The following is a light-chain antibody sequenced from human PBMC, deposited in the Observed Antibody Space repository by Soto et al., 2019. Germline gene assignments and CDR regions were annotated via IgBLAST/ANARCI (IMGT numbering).Light chain of an antibody. J-gene: IGKJ5*01. CDR2: GAS. CDR3: QQYYNWPPT. CDR1: QSVSSN. Sequence: EIVMTQSPSTLSVSPGERATLSCRASQSVSSNLAWYQQKPGQAPRLLIYGASTRATGIPARFSGSGSGTEFTLTINSLQAEDCAVYYCQQYYNWPPTFGQGTRLEIK. V-gene: IGKV3-15*01.